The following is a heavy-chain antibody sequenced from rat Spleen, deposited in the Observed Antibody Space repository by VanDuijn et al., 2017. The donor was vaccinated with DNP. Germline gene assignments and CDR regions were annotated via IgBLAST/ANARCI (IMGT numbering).Heavy chain of an antibody. CDR3: ARHNSGYWYFDF. CDR1: GFTFSNYG. D-gene: IGHD4-3*01. J-gene: IGHJ1*01. CDR2: ISYDGSST. Sequence: EVQLVESGGGLVQPGRSLKLSCAASGFTFSNYGMAWVRQAPTKGLEWVATISYDGSSTYYRDSVKGRFTISRDNAKSTLYLQMDSLRSEDTATYYCARHNSGYWYFDFWGPGTMVTVSS. V-gene: IGHV5-29*01.